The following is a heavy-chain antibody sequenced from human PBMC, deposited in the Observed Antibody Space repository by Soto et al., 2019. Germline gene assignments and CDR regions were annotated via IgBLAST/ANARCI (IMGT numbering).Heavy chain of an antibody. CDR3: ASGNFDWLLNWYGMDV. CDR1: GYSFTSYW. D-gene: IGHD3-9*01. V-gene: IGHV5-51*01. J-gene: IGHJ6*02. Sequence: GESLKIAGKGSGYSFTSYWIGWVRQMPGKGLEWMGIIYPGDSDTRYSPSFQGQVTISADKSISTAYLQWISLKASDTAMYYCASGNFDWLLNWYGMDVWGHGTTVTVSS. CDR2: IYPGDSDT.